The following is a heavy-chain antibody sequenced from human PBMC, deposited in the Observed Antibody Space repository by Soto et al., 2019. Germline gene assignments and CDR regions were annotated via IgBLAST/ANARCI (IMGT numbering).Heavy chain of an antibody. CDR3: ARDRWATVTSHAFDI. CDR2: IGISGDT. Sequence: GGSLRLSCEASGFTFSKFDMHWVRQPTGKGLEWVSTIGISGDTYYAVSVKGRFTISRDNAKNTLYLQMNSLRAEDTAVYYCARDRWATVTSHAFDIWGQGTMVTVSS. CDR1: GFTFSKFD. V-gene: IGHV3-13*04. D-gene: IGHD4-17*01. J-gene: IGHJ3*02.